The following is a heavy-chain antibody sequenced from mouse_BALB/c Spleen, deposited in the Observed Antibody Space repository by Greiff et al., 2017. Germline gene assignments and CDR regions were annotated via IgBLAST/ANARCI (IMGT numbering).Heavy chain of an antibody. D-gene: IGHD2-3*01. CDR1: GYTFTSYW. Sequence: VQLQQSGAELAKPAASVKMSCKASGYTFTSYWMHWVNQRPGQGLEWIGYINPSTGYTEYNQKFKDKATVTADNSSSTAYMQLSSLTSEDSAVYYSARDDWYLDDWGEGTTVTVSS. V-gene: IGHV1-7*01. CDR3: ARDDWYLDD. CDR2: INPSTGYT. J-gene: IGHJ1*01.